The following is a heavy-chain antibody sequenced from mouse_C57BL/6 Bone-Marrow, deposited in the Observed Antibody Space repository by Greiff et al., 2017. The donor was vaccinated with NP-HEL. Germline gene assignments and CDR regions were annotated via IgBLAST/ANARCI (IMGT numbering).Heavy chain of an antibody. CDR3: ASSIVTTRRAY. CDR2: ISYDGSN. D-gene: IGHD2-5*01. V-gene: IGHV3-6*01. Sequence: EVQLVESGPGLVKPSQSLSLTCSVTGYSITSGYYWNWIRQFPGNKLEWMGYISYDGSNNYNPSLKNRISITRDTSKNQFFLKLNSVTTEDTATYYCASSIVTTRRAYWGQGTLVTVSA. CDR1: GYSITSGYY. J-gene: IGHJ3*01.